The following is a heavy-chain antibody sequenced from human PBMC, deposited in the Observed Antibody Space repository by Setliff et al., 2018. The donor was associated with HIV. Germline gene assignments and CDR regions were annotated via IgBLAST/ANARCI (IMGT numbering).Heavy chain of an antibody. CDR1: EFTFSSYG. CDR3: ARGDQFYYGSGSYSDY. V-gene: IGHV3-30*02. D-gene: IGHD3-10*01. CDR2: IRYDGSNE. J-gene: IGHJ4*02. Sequence: GGSLRLSCAASEFTFSSYGMHWVRQAPGKGLEWVAFIRYDGSNEYYTDSVKGRFTISRDNAKKSLYLQMNSLRAEDTAVYYCARGDQFYYGSGSYSDYWGRGTLVTVSS.